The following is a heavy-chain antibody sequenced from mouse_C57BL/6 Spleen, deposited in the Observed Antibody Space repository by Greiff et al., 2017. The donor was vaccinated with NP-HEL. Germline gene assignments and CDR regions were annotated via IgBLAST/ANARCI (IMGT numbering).Heavy chain of an antibody. CDR3: AGCLSNYEVAWFAY. D-gene: IGHD2-5*01. CDR2: IDPSDSYT. V-gene: IGHV1-59*01. CDR1: GYTFTSYW. Sequence: QVQLQQPGAELVRPGTSVKLSCKASGYTFTSYWMNWVKQRPGQGLEWIGVIDPSDSYTNYNQKFKGKATLTVDTSSSTADMQLGSLTSENSAVYYCAGCLSNYEVAWFAYWGQGTLVTVSA. J-gene: IGHJ3*01.